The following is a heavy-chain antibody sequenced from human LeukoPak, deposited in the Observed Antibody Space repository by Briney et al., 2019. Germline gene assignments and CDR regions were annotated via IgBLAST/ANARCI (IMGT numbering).Heavy chain of an antibody. J-gene: IGHJ4*02. CDR1: GYTFTGYY. CDR2: INPNSGGT. V-gene: IGHV1-2*04. CDR3: ARAKFPGGNLPDREFDY. D-gene: IGHD4-23*01. Sequence: ASVKVSCKASGYTFTGYYMHWVRQAPGQGLGWMGWINPNSGGTNSAQKFQGWVTMTRDTSISTAYMELSRLRSDDTAVYYCARAKFPGGNLPDREFDYWGQGTLVTVSS.